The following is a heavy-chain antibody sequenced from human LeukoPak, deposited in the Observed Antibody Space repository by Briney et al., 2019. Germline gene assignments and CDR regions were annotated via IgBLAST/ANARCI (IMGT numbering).Heavy chain of an antibody. CDR1: GFTSNDFA. CDR3: AKVDGYSYGPIDS. V-gene: IGHV3-9*02. D-gene: IGHD5-18*01. J-gene: IGHJ4*02. Sequence: GGSLRLSCAASGFTSNDFAMHWVRQTPGKGLEWVSGISWNGGDIAYADSVKGRFTISRDNAKNSLFLQMNSLRGEDTALYYCAKVDGYSYGPIDSWGQGILVTVSS. CDR2: ISWNGGDI.